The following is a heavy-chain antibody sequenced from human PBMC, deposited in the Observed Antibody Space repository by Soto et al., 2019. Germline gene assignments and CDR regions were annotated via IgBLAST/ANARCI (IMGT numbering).Heavy chain of an antibody. CDR2: IYSGDST. CDR1: GFTVSSKY. D-gene: IGHD5-12*01. J-gene: IGHJ3*01. CDR3: ARDLALPGHDPFDV. Sequence: EVQLVETGGGLIQPGGSLRLSCAASGFTVSSKYMSWVRQAPGKGLEGVSVIYSGDSTYYTDSVKGRFTISRDNSKNTLHLQMNSLRAEDSAVYYCARDLALPGHDPFDVWGQGTVVTVS. V-gene: IGHV3-53*02.